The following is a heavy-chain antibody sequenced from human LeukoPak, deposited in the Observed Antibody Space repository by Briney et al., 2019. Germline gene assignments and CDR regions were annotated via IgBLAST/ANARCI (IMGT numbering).Heavy chain of an antibody. Sequence: GGSLRLSCAVSGFTFSDFYMSWIRQAPGKGLEWVSYISSSGSTIYYADSVKGRFTISRDNAKNSLYLQMNSLRAEDTAVYHCAKARGGGVTTNYWGQGTLVTVSS. CDR3: AKARGGGVTTNY. CDR1: GFTFSDFY. J-gene: IGHJ4*02. CDR2: ISSSGSTI. D-gene: IGHD4-17*01. V-gene: IGHV3-11*01.